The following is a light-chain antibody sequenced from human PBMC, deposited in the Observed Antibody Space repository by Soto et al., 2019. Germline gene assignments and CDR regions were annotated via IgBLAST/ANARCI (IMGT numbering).Light chain of an antibody. Sequence: DIQMTQSPSTLSASVGDRVTITSRASQSISSWLAWYQQKPGKAPKLLIYKASSLESGAPSRFSGSGSGTEFTLTMSSLQPDDFASYCCQQYWGMYTFGQGTKLEIK. CDR2: KAS. J-gene: IGKJ2*01. CDR1: QSISSW. CDR3: QQYWGMYT. V-gene: IGKV1-5*03.